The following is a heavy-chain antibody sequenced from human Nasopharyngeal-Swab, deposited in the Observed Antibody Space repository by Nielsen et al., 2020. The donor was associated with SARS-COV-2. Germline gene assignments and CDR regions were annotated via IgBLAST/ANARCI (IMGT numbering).Heavy chain of an antibody. CDR3: AGLGMSVAGTGFDY. V-gene: IGHV4-39*01. CDR1: GGSISSSSYY. J-gene: IGHJ4*02. Sequence: SETLSLTCTVSGGSISSSSYYWGWIRQPPGKGLEWIGSIYYSGSTYYNPSLKSRVTISVDTSKNQFSLKLSSVTAADTAVYYCAGLGMSVAGTGFDYWGQGTLVTVSS. D-gene: IGHD6-19*01. CDR2: IYYSGST.